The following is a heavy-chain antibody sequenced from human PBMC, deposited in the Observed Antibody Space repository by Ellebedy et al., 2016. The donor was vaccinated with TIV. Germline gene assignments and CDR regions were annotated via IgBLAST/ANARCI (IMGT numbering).Heavy chain of an antibody. Sequence: ASVKVSCKASGGTFSSYAISWVRQAPGQGLEWMGGIIPIFGTANYAQKFQGRVTITADESTSTAYMELRSLRSDDTAVYYCARDTGCSSTSCYVGYYYYGMDVWGQGTTVTVSS. CDR1: GGTFSSYA. CDR3: ARDTGCSSTSCYVGYYYYGMDV. J-gene: IGHJ6*02. CDR2: IIPIFGTA. V-gene: IGHV1-69*13. D-gene: IGHD2-2*01.